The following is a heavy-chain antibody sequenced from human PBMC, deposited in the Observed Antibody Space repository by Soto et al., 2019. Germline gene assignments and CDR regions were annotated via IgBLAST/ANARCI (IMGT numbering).Heavy chain of an antibody. CDR2: ISAYNGNT. CDR1: GYTFTSYG. V-gene: IGHV1-18*01. D-gene: IGHD3-9*01. Sequence: ASVKVSFKASGYTFTSYGISWLRQAPGQGLEWMGWISAYNGNTNYAQKLQGRVTMTTDTSTSTAYMELRSLRSDDTAVYYCARGVTYYDILTGYSPYNWFDPWGQGTLVTVS. CDR3: ARGVTYYDILTGYSPYNWFDP. J-gene: IGHJ5*02.